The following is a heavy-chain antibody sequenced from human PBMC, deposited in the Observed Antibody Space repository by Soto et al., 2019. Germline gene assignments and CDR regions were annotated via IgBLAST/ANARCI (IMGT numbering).Heavy chain of an antibody. CDR1: GCSISSYY. D-gene: IGHD2-15*01. V-gene: IGHV4-59*01. Sequence: SETLSLTCTFSGCSISSYYWSWIRQPPGKGLEWIGYIYYSGSTNYNPSLKSRVTISVDTSKNQFSLKLSSVTAADTAVYYCARGYCSGGSCKEFDYWGQGTLVTVSS. J-gene: IGHJ4*02. CDR2: IYYSGST. CDR3: ARGYCSGGSCKEFDY.